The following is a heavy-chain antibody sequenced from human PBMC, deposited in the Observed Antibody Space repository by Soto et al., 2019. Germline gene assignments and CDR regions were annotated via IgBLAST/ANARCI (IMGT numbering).Heavy chain of an antibody. J-gene: IGHJ4*02. CDR3: ARRDYCSVGSCSSFDY. D-gene: IGHD2-15*01. CDR2: IFPGDSDS. Sequence: EVQLVQSGAEVRKPGESLKISCKGSGYRYDSYWIDWVRQLPGKGLEWMGTIFPGDSDSRYNPSFQGQVTISVDKSISTAYLQWSSLKASDTAIYYCARRDYCSVGSCSSFDYWGQGTLVTVSS. V-gene: IGHV5-51*01. CDR1: GYRYDSYW.